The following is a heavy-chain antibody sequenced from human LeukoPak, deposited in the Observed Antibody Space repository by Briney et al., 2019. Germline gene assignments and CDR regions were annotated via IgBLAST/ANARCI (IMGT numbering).Heavy chain of an antibody. V-gene: IGHV4-59*12. D-gene: IGHD3-16*01. Sequence: PSETLSLTCSVSGGSISSYYLSWIRQPPGKGLEWIGYIYYSGSTNHNPSLKSRVTISVDTSKNQFSLKLSSVTAADTAVYYCARDVTYDSAFDIWGQGTMVTVSS. J-gene: IGHJ3*02. CDR1: GGSISSYY. CDR3: ARDVTYDSAFDI. CDR2: IYYSGST.